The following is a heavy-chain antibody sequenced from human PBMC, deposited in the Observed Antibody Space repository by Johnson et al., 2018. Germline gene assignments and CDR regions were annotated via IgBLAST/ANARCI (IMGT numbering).Heavy chain of an antibody. Sequence: EVQLVETGGGLVQPGRSLRLSCTASGFRFDDYAMHWVRQAPGKGLEWVSGISWKSSNIVYADSVRGRFTISRDNAKNSLYLEMNSLRVEATAWYHCAKEAASTPEGHYGMDVWGQGTTVTVSS. J-gene: IGHJ6*02. CDR3: AKEAASTPEGHYGMDV. CDR1: GFRFDDYA. CDR2: ISWKSSNI. D-gene: IGHD6-13*01. V-gene: IGHV3-9*01.